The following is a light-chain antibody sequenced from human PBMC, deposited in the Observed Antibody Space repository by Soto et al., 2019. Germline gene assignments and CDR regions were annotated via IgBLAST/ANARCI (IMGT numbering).Light chain of an antibody. CDR2: AAS. Sequence: AIRMTQSPSSLSASTGDRVTITCRASQGISSYLAWYQQKPGKAPKLLIYAASTLQSGVPSRFSGSGSGTDFTLTLSCLQSEDYATYYFQQYYSYPSFGGGTKVESK. J-gene: IGKJ4*01. CDR3: QQYYSYPS. CDR1: QGISSY. V-gene: IGKV1-8*01.